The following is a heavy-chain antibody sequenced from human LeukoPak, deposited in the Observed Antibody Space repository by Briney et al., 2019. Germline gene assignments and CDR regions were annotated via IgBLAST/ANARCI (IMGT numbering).Heavy chain of an antibody. CDR1: GGSLSSPNYY. CDR3: ARHDYYGSLNWFGP. V-gene: IGHV4-39*01. CDR2: IYYSGTT. J-gene: IGHJ5*02. D-gene: IGHD3-10*01. Sequence: SETLSLTCIVSGGSLSSPNYYWGWIRQPPRKGLEWIGSIYYSGTTYYNPSLKSRLTISVDTSKNQFSLKLTSVTAADTAVYYCARHDYYGSLNWFGPWGQGTLITVSS.